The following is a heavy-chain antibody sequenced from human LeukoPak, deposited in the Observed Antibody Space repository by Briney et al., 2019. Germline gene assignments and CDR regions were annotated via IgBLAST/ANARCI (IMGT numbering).Heavy chain of an antibody. CDR2: INPSGGST. V-gene: IGHV1-46*01. Sequence: GASVKVSCKASGYTFTGYYMHWVRQAPGQGLEWMGIINPSGGSTSYAQKFQGRVTMTRDTSTSTVYMELSSLRSEDTAVYYCARETAVAGALDYWGQGTLVTVSS. CDR1: GYTFTGYY. D-gene: IGHD6-19*01. CDR3: ARETAVAGALDY. J-gene: IGHJ4*02.